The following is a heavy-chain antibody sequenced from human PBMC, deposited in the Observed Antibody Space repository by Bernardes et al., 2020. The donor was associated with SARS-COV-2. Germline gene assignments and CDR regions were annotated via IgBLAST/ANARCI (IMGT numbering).Heavy chain of an antibody. CDR1: GGSISGYC. Sequence: SETLSLTCTVSGGSISGYCWSWIRQPPGKGLEWIWFICYNGITSYNSSLKSRVTISLDTSKNQFSLRLSSVTAADTAVYYCATYFFSGDVYTHFDYWGQGALVTVSS. V-gene: IGHV4-59*03. D-gene: IGHD2-8*02. CDR3: ATYFFSGDVYTHFDY. J-gene: IGHJ4*02. CDR2: ICYNGIT.